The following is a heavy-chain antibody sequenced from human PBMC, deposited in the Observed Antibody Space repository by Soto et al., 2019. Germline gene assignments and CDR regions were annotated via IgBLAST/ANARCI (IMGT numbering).Heavy chain of an antibody. J-gene: IGHJ6*02. CDR1: GGSISSYY. CDR3: ARAARYPNYDPPFWMDV. V-gene: IGHV4-59*01. D-gene: IGHD3-3*01. Sequence: SETLSLTCTVSGGSISSYYWSWIRQPPGKGLEWIGYIYYSGSTNYNPSLKSRVTISVDTSKNQFSLKLSAVTAADTAVYYCARAARYPNYDPPFWMDVWGQGTTVTVSS. CDR2: IYYSGST.